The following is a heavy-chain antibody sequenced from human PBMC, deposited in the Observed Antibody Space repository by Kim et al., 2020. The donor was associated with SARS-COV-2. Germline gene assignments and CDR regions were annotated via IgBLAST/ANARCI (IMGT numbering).Heavy chain of an antibody. J-gene: IGHJ4*02. D-gene: IGHD5-18*01. Sequence: YYTPSLESRVTISVDTSKNQFSLKPSSVTAADTAVYYCARVPTAQYYFDYWGQGTLVTVSS. CDR3: ARVPTAQYYFDY. V-gene: IGHV4-30-2*04.